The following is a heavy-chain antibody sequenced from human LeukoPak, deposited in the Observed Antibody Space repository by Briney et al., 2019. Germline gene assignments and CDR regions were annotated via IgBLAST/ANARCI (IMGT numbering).Heavy chain of an antibody. Sequence: GGSLRLSCAASGFSVSSNYMSWVRQAPGKGLEWVSVVYSGGSTYYADSVKGRFTISRDNSKNTLYLHMNSLRAEDTAVYYCARDSIAAAGTGLDYWGQGTLVTVSS. D-gene: IGHD6-13*01. J-gene: IGHJ4*02. CDR3: ARDSIAAAGTGLDY. CDR2: VYSGGST. CDR1: GFSVSSNY. V-gene: IGHV3-53*01.